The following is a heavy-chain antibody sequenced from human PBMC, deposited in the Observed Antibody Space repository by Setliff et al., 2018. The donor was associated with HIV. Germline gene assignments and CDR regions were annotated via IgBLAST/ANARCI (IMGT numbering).Heavy chain of an antibody. V-gene: IGHV1-18*01. D-gene: IGHD3-22*01. CDR1: GYSFTNYA. J-gene: IGHJ1*01. CDR3: VRGVTRDISGYYRDEYFQH. Sequence: ASVKVSCKASGYSFTNYAISWVRQAPGQGLEWMGWISTYNGNTHYAQKLQGRVTMTPDTSTSTAYMELRSLRSDDTAVYYCVRGVTRDISGYYRDEYFQHWGQGTPVTVSS. CDR2: ISTYNGNT.